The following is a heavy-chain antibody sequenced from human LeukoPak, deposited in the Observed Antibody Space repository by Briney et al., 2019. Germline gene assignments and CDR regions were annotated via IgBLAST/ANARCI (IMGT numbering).Heavy chain of an antibody. J-gene: IGHJ3*02. D-gene: IGHD6-13*01. CDR3: AREVSSSWDDAFDI. CDR2: IYSGGST. Sequence: GGSLRLSCAASGLTFSSYAMSWIRQAPGKGLEWVSVIYSGGSTYYADSVKGRFTISRDNSKNTLYLQMNSLRAEDTAVYYCAREVSSSWDDAFDIWGQGTMVTVSS. CDR1: GLTFSSYA. V-gene: IGHV3-53*01.